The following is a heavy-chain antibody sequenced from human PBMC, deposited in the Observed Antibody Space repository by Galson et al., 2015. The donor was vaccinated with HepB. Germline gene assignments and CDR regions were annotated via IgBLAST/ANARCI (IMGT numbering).Heavy chain of an antibody. J-gene: IGHJ6*02. Sequence: SVKVSCKASGGTFSSYAISWVRQAPGQGLEWMGGIIPIFGTANYAQKFQGRVTITADESTSTAYMELSSLRSEDTAVYYCARSPIFGVVIPYYYYGMDVWGQGTTVTVSS. CDR2: IIPIFGTA. CDR3: ARSPIFGVVIPYYYYGMDV. D-gene: IGHD3-3*01. V-gene: IGHV1-69*13. CDR1: GGTFSSYA.